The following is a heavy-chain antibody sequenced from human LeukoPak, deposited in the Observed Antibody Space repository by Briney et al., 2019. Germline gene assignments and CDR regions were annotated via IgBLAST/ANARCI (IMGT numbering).Heavy chain of an antibody. J-gene: IGHJ4*02. Sequence: ASVKVSCKASGYTFTSYYMHWVRQAPGQGLEWMGIINPSGGSTSYAQKFQGRVTMTRDTSISTAYMELSRLRSDDTAVYYCARSVAARDIDYWGQGTLVTVSS. CDR1: GYTFTSYY. V-gene: IGHV1-46*01. CDR3: ARSVAARDIDY. CDR2: INPSGGST. D-gene: IGHD6-6*01.